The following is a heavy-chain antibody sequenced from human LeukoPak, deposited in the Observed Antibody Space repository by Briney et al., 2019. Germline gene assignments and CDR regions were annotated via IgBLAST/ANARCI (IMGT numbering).Heavy chain of an antibody. CDR3: ARVGRWIQLFSYMDV. CDR2: ISFDGSEK. J-gene: IGHJ6*03. CDR1: GFTVSSNY. Sequence: GGSLRLSCAASGFTVSSNYMTWVRQAPGKGLEWVAVISFDGSEKYFADSVKGRFTISRDNSRNTLYLQMNSLRAEDTAVYYCARVGRWIQLFSYMDVWGKGTTVTVSS. D-gene: IGHD5-18*01. V-gene: IGHV3-30*03.